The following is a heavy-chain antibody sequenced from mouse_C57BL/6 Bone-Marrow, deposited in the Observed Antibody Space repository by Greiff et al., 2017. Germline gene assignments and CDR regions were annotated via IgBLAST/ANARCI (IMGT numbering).Heavy chain of an antibody. J-gene: IGHJ3*01. D-gene: IGHD2-4*01. CDR1: GYAFSSSW. CDR3: ARWDYDYGPFAY. V-gene: IGHV1-82*01. CDR2: IYPGDGAT. Sequence: VQLQQSGPELVKPGASVTISCKASGYAFSSSWMNWVKQRPGKGLAWIGRIYPGDGATNYNCKFNGNATLTADKASSTDYMQLSSLTSDDSAVYFCARWDYDYGPFAYWGQGTLVTVSA.